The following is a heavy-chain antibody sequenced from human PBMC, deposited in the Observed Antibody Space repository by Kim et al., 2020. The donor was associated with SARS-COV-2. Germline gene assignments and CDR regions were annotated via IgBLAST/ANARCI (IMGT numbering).Heavy chain of an antibody. D-gene: IGHD3-3*01. CDR3: LPDFWASAWPPNLL. J-gene: IGHJ1*01. V-gene: IGHV3-33*01. Sequence: GGSLRLSCVGSGFSFTNRGMHWVRQAPGKGLEWVAIIWHDGTNKYYTDSVKGRFTISRDDAKNTLFLEMNSVRVEDTAIYYCLPDFWASAWPPNLLWGQETLVTVSS. CDR2: IWHDGTNK. CDR1: GFSFTNRG.